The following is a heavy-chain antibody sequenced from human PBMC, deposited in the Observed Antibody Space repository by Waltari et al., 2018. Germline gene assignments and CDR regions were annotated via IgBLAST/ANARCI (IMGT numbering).Heavy chain of an antibody. CDR1: GGSISSGSYY. J-gene: IGHJ4*02. V-gene: IGHV4-61*02. Sequence: QVQLQESGPGLVKPSQTLSLTCTVSGGSISSGSYYWSWIRQPAGKGLEWIGRIYTSGSTNYNPSLKSRVTISVDTSKNQFSLKLSSVTAADTAVYYCARGRRGLLYWGQGTLVTVSS. CDR3: ARGRRGLLY. D-gene: IGHD3-10*01. CDR2: IYTSGST.